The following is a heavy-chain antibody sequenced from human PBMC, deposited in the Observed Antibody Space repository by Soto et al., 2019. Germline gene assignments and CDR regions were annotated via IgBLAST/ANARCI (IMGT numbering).Heavy chain of an antibody. J-gene: IGHJ4*02. CDR1: GFDFGDYY. Sequence: GSLRLSCTGSGFDFGDYYMSWIRQAPGKGLEWVSYIDSGDGTTYYTDSVKGRFTISRDNAKKTVYLQMSSLRIEDTALYYCVRPYYSSSWFPFDRWGQGTLVTVSS. CDR3: VRPYYSSSWFPFDR. CDR2: IDSGDGTT. D-gene: IGHD6-13*01. V-gene: IGHV3-11*01.